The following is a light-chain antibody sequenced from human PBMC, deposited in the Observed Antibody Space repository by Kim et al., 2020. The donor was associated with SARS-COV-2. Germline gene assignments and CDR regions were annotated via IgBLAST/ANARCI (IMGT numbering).Light chain of an antibody. J-gene: IGKJ4*01. CDR2: DAS. CDR1: QSISTY. Sequence: LSPGERATLSCGASQSISTYLNWYQQKPGQAPRLLIYDASNRAPGIPARFSGSGSGTDFTLILSSLEPDDFAVYYCQQRGNWPLTFGGGTKVDIK. V-gene: IGKV3-11*01. CDR3: QQRGNWPLT.